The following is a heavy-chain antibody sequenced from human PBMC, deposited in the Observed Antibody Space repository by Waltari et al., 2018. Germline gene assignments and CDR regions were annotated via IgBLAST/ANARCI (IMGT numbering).Heavy chain of an antibody. CDR2: ISGSGGST. J-gene: IGHJ3*02. Sequence: EVQLLESGGGLVQPGGSLRLSCAASGFTFSSYAMSWVRQAPGKGLEWVSAISGSGGSTYYADSVKGRFTISRDNSKNTLYLQMNSLRAEDTAVYYCAKDLHYGGNAQGDAFDIWGQGTMVTVSS. CDR1: GFTFSSYA. CDR3: AKDLHYGGNAQGDAFDI. V-gene: IGHV3-23*01. D-gene: IGHD2-15*01.